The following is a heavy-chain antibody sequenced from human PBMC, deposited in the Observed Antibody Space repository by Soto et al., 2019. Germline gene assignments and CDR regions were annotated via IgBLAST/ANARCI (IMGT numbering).Heavy chain of an antibody. Sequence: SLRLSCAASGFTFSSYSMIWVRQAPGKGLEWVSSISSSSSYIYYAHSVKGRFTISRDNAKNSLYLQMNRLRAEDMAVYYCARDPVPLRFQDVWGQGPTGTAP. J-gene: IGHJ6*02. CDR3: ARDPVPLRFQDV. V-gene: IGHV3-21*01. D-gene: IGHD3-3*01. CDR2: ISSSSSYI. CDR1: GFTFSSYS.